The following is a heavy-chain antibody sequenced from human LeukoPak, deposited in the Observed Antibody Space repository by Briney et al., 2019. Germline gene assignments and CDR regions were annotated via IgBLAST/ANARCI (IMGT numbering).Heavy chain of an antibody. CDR1: GGSISSGSYY. J-gene: IGHJ5*02. Sequence: ASETLSLTCTVSGGSISSGSYYWSWIRQPPGKGLEWIGYIYYSGSANYNPSLKSRVTISVDTSKNQFSLKLSSVTAADTAVYYCASGIVGAPHWFDPWGQGTLVTVSS. D-gene: IGHD1-26*01. V-gene: IGHV4-61*01. CDR3: ASGIVGAPHWFDP. CDR2: IYYSGSA.